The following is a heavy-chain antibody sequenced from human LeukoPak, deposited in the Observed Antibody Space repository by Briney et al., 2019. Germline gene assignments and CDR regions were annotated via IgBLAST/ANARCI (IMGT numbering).Heavy chain of an antibody. CDR1: GFTFSSYS. Sequence: GGSLRLSCAASGFTFSSYSMNWVRQAPGKGLEWVSSISSSSSYMYYADSVKGRFTISRDNAKNSLYLQMNSLRAEDTAVYCCARDRPSDFWSGYYYYWGQGTLVTVSS. J-gene: IGHJ4*02. V-gene: IGHV3-21*01. CDR2: ISSSSSYM. D-gene: IGHD3-3*01. CDR3: ARDRPSDFWSGYYYY.